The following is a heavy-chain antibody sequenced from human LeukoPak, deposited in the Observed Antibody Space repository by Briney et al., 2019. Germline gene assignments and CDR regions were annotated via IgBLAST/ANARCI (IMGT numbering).Heavy chain of an antibody. D-gene: IGHD3-10*01. Sequence: PSETLSLTCTVSGGSISSYYWSWIRQPPGKGLEWIGYIYYSGSTNYNPSLKSRVTISVDTSKNQFSLKLSSVTAADTAVYYCARVADYYGSGSYPERGWFDPRGQGTLVTVSS. CDR1: GGSISSYY. CDR3: ARVADYYGSGSYPERGWFDP. J-gene: IGHJ5*02. CDR2: IYYSGST. V-gene: IGHV4-59*01.